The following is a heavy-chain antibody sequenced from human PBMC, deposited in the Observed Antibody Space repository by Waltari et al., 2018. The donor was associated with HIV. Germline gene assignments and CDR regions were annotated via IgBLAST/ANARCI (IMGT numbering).Heavy chain of an antibody. Sequence: EVQLVESGGGLVQPGGSLRLSCAASGFTFSSYWMCWVRQAPGKGREGVANIKQDGSEIYYVDSVKGRFTISRDNAKNSLYLQMNSLRAEDTAVYFCARRGGRSSPLGYWGQGTLVTVSS. CDR1: GFTFSSYW. D-gene: IGHD6-13*01. V-gene: IGHV3-7*01. CDR2: IKQDGSEI. CDR3: ARRGGRSSPLGY. J-gene: IGHJ4*02.